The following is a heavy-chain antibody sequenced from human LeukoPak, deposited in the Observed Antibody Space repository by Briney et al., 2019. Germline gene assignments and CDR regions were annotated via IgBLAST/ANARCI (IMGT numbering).Heavy chain of an antibody. V-gene: IGHV3-23*01. D-gene: IGHD3-22*01. CDR1: GFTFSSYA. Sequence: GGSLRLSCAASGFTFSSYAMSWVRQAPGKGLEWVAGISDSGGRTNYADSVKGRFTISRDNPKNTLYLQMNSLRVEDTAVYFCAKRGVVIRVILVGFHKEANYFDSWGQGALVTVSS. CDR2: ISDSGGRT. J-gene: IGHJ4*02. CDR3: AKRGVVIRVILVGFHKEANYFDS.